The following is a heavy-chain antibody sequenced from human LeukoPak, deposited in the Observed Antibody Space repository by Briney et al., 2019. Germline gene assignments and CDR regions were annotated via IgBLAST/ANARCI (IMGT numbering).Heavy chain of an antibody. CDR3: ARDSTMIHAFDI. V-gene: IGHV3-66*01. CDR2: IYSGGST. Sequence: GGSLRLSCAASGFTVSSNYMSWVRQAPGKGLEWVSVIYSGGSTYYSDSVKGRFTISRDNSKSTLYLQMNSLRAEDTAVYYCARDSTMIHAFDIWGQGTMVTVSS. CDR1: GFTVSSNY. D-gene: IGHD3-22*01. J-gene: IGHJ3*02.